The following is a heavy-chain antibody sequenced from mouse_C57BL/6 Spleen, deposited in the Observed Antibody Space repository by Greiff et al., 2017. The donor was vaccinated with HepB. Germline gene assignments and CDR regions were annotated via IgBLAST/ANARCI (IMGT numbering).Heavy chain of an antibody. CDR2: IWSGGST. D-gene: IGHD2-4*01. Sequence: QVQLQESGPGLVQPSPSLSITCTVSGFSLTSYGVHWVRQSPGKGLEWLGVIWSGGSTDYNAAFISRLSISKDNSKSQVFFKMNSLQADDTAIYYCARFYDYDWYFDVWGTGTTVTVSS. J-gene: IGHJ1*03. V-gene: IGHV2-2*01. CDR3: ARFYDYDWYFDV. CDR1: GFSLTSYG.